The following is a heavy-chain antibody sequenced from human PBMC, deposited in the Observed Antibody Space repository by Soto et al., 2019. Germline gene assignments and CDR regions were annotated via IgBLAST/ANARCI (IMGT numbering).Heavy chain of an antibody. J-gene: IGHJ5*02. CDR3: AKVFRGYRGYIQS. Sequence: GGSLRLSCAPSGFTFSNYAMTWVRQGPGKGLEWVSSISGAGVSTYFADSVKGRFTISRDNSKNTLYLQMNSLRAEDTAVYYCAKVFRGYRGYIQSWGPGTLLTVSS. CDR2: ISGAGVST. V-gene: IGHV3-23*01. D-gene: IGHD5-12*01. CDR1: GFTFSNYA.